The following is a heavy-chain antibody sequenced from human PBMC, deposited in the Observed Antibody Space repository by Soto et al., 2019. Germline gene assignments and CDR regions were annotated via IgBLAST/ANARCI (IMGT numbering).Heavy chain of an antibody. D-gene: IGHD3-10*01. CDR1: GYTFTSYY. J-gene: IGHJ4*02. CDR2: INPSGGSR. CDR3: ARDLGVVFISISFPAY. V-gene: IGHV1-46*01. Sequence: ASVKVSCKASGYTFTSYYMHWVRQAPGQGHEWMGIINPSGGSRSYAQKFQGSVTMPRDTSTSPVYMGLSSLRSEAPAVFFFARDLGVVFISISFPAYWVQGTLVPVSS.